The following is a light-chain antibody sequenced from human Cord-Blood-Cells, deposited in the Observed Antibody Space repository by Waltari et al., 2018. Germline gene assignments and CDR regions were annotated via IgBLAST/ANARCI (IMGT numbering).Light chain of an antibody. CDR2: GAS. CDR1: QSVSSSY. Sequence: EIVLTQSPGTLSLSPGERAPLPCRASQSVSSSYLAWYQQKPGQAPRLLIYGASSRATGIPDRFSGSGSGTDFTLTISRLEPEDFAVYYCQQYGSSPKMYTFGQGTKLEIK. J-gene: IGKJ2*01. CDR3: QQYGSSPKMYT. V-gene: IGKV3-20*01.